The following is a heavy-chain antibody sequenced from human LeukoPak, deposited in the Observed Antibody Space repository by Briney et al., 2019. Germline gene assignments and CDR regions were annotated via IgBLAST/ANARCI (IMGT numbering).Heavy chain of an antibody. J-gene: IGHJ6*03. V-gene: IGHV3-30*01. D-gene: IGHD3-3*01. CDR2: ISYDGSNK. Sequence: GGSLRLSCADFGFTFRNAWMSWVRQAPGKGLEWVAVISYDGSNKYYADSVKGRFTISRDNSKNTLYLQMNSLRAEDTAVYYCARSPRGPHDFWSGYYTNYYYMDVWGKGTTVTVSS. CDR3: ARSPRGPHDFWSGYYTNYYYMDV. CDR1: GFTFRNAW.